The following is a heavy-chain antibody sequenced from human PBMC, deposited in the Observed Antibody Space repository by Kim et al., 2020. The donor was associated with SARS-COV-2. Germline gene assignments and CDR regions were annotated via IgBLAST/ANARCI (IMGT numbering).Heavy chain of an antibody. CDR2: KK. J-gene: IGHJ4*02. V-gene: IGHV3-33*03. CDR3: AKEASGSYIDY. D-gene: IGHD1-26*01. Sequence: KKYYAASVKDRFTISRDKSKTTLYQKRTSLRAEDTAVYYCAKEASGSYIDYWGQGTLVTVPS.